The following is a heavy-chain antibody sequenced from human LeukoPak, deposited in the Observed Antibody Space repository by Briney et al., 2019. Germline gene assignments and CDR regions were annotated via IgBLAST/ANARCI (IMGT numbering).Heavy chain of an antibody. Sequence: NPGESLKISCKGSGYRFTNYWIGWVRQMPGKGLEWMGIIYPVDSDTRYSPSFQGQVTISADKSISTAYLQWSSLKASDTAMYYCARLTYSSGWYWGYFDYWGQGTLVTVSS. CDR2: IYPVDSDT. J-gene: IGHJ4*02. CDR1: GYRFTNYW. D-gene: IGHD6-19*01. CDR3: ARLTYSSGWYWGYFDY. V-gene: IGHV5-51*01.